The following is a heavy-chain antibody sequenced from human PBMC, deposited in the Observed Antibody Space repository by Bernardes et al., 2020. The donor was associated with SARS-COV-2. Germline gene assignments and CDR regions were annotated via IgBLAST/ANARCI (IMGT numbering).Heavy chain of an antibody. CDR3: ARGLRWAFDY. V-gene: IGHV3-53*01. CDR2: IQSGGYT. CDR1: GFTVSSKY. J-gene: IGHJ4*02. D-gene: IGHD4-17*01. Sequence: RGSLRLSCAVSGFTVSSKYMNWVRQAPGKGLEWVSVIQSGGYTNYADSVKGRFTVSRDTSENTVSLQMTSLRAEDTAVYYCARGLRWAFDYWGQGTLVSVAS.